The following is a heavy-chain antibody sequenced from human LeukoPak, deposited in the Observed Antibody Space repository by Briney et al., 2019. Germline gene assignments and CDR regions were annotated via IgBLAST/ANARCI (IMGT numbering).Heavy chain of an antibody. V-gene: IGHV3-15*01. CDR2: IQTETNGGTT. J-gene: IGHJ4*02. CDR3: TTLYGSGNYY. CDR1: GFTFSNTW. Sequence: PGWSLRLSCAASGFTFSNTWMSWVRQAPGKGLDWVGQIQTETNGGTTDYAASVKGRFTISRDDSKDTLYLQMNSLKPEDTVVYYCTTLYGSGNYYWGQGTLVTVSS. D-gene: IGHD3-10*01.